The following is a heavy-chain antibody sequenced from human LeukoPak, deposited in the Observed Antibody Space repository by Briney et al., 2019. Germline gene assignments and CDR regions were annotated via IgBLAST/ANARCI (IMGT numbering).Heavy chain of an antibody. V-gene: IGHV5-51*01. Sequence: GESLKISCKGSGYSFTSYWIAWVRQQPGKGLEWMGTIYAGDSDTRYSPSFQGQVSISVDKSINAAYLQWSNLKASDTAMYYCARPSHSGSYGNLLDFWGQGTMVTVSS. D-gene: IGHD1-26*01. CDR1: GYSFTSYW. CDR2: IYAGDSDT. CDR3: ARPSHSGSYGNLLDF. J-gene: IGHJ3*01.